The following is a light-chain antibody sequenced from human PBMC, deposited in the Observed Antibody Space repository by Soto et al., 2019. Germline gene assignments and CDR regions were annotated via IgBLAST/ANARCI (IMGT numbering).Light chain of an antibody. CDR3: QQYDDYSPWT. J-gene: IGKJ1*01. V-gene: IGKV1-39*01. Sequence: DIQMTQSPSSLSASVEDRVIITCRASRSISNHLNWYQQKPGKAPKLLIFAASSLQSGVPSRFSGSRSGPDFTLTISSLQPDDFATYYCQQYDDYSPWTFGQGTKVDIK. CDR2: AAS. CDR1: RSISNH.